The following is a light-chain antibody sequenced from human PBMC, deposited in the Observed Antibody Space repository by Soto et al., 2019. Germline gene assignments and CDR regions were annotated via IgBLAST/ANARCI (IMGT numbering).Light chain of an antibody. Sequence: EIVLTQSPATLSLSPGERATLSCRASQSIGSNLAWYQQKPGQAPRLLIYDASNRATGIPARFSGSGSGTDFTLTISSLEPEDFAVYYCQQRSNGPLFTFGPGTNVDVK. CDR2: DAS. CDR1: QSIGSN. J-gene: IGKJ3*01. CDR3: QQRSNGPLFT. V-gene: IGKV3-11*01.